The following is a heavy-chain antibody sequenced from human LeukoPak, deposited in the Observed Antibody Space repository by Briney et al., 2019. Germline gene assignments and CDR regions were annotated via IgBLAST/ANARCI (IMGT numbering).Heavy chain of an antibody. D-gene: IGHD1-26*01. CDR3: ARDGGSYDY. CDR1: GFTFSTYE. J-gene: IGHJ4*02. V-gene: IGHV3-7*01. CDR2: IKQDGSEK. Sequence: GGSLRLSCAASGFTFSTYEINWVRQAPGKGLEWVANIKQDGSEKYYVDSVKGRFTISRDNAKNSLYLQMNSLRAEDTAVYYCARDGGSYDYWGQGTLVTVSS.